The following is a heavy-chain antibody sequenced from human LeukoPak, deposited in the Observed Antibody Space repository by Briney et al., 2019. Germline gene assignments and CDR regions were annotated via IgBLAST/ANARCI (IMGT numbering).Heavy chain of an antibody. Sequence: SETLSLTCTVSGGSISSSSYYWGWIRQPPGTGLEWVGSIYYSGSTYYNPSLKSRVAMSVDTSKNQFSLKLTTVTGADTAVYYCARSYCSSSSCYAVGYFDYWGQGTLVTVSS. CDR2: IYYSGST. D-gene: IGHD2-2*01. V-gene: IGHV4-39*01. J-gene: IGHJ4*02. CDR1: GGSISSSSYY. CDR3: ARSYCSSSSCYAVGYFDY.